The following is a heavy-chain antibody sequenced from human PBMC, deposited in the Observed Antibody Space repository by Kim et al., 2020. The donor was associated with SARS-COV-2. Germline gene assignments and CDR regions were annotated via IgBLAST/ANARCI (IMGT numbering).Heavy chain of an antibody. CDR2: INAGNGNT. Sequence: ASVKVSCKASGYTFTSYAMHWVRQAPGQRLEWMGWINAGNGNTKYSQKFQGRVTITRDTSASTAYMELSSLRSEDTAVYYCARTPLPTLLSGYWFDPWGQGTLVTVSS. CDR1: GYTFTSYA. V-gene: IGHV1-3*01. CDR3: ARTPLPTLLSGYWFDP. D-gene: IGHD3-16*02. J-gene: IGHJ5*02.